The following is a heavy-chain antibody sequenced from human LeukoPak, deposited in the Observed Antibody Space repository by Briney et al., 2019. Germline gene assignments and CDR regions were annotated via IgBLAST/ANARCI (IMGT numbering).Heavy chain of an antibody. CDR3: AREPMVRGVMLGAFDI. D-gene: IGHD3-10*01. Sequence: ASVKVSCKASGYTFTSYGISWVRQAPGQGLEWMGWISAYNGNTNYAQKLQGRVTMTTDTSTSTAYMELRSLRSDDTAVYYCAREPMVRGVMLGAFDIWGQGTMVTVSS. CDR2: ISAYNGNT. J-gene: IGHJ3*02. CDR1: GYTFTSYG. V-gene: IGHV1-18*01.